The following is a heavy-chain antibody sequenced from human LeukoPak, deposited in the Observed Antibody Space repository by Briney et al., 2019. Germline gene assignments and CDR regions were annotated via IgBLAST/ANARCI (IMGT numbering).Heavy chain of an antibody. D-gene: IGHD3-3*01. J-gene: IGHJ4*02. CDR1: GGSISSGSYY. Sequence: MPSETLSLTCTVSGGSISSGSYYWSWIRQPPGKGLEWIGYIYYSGSTNYNPSLKSRVTMSVDTSKDQFSLKLTSVTAADTAVYYCARGVPWRGGDYWGQGTLVTVSS. CDR2: IYYSGST. CDR3: ARGVPWRGGDY. V-gene: IGHV4-61*01.